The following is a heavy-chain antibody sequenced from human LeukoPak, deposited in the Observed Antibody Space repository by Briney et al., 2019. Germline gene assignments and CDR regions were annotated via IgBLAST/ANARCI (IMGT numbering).Heavy chain of an antibody. V-gene: IGHV3-30*02. CDR3: AKDRYYGSGSYYNWFDP. J-gene: IGHJ5*02. D-gene: IGHD3-10*01. CDR1: GFTFSSYG. CDR2: IRYDGSNK. Sequence: GGSLRLSCAASGFTFSSYGMHWVRQAPGKGLEWVAFIRYDGSNKYYADSVKGRFTISRDNSKNTLYLQMNSLRAEDTAVYYCAKDRYYGSGSYYNWFDPWGQGTLVTVSS.